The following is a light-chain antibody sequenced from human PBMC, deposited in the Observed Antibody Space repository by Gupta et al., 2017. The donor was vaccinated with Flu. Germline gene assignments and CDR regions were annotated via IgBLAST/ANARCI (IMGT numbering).Light chain of an antibody. CDR1: GSDVGGYNY. J-gene: IGLJ2*01. V-gene: IGLV2-8*01. Sequence: SVTISCTGTGSDVGGYNYVSCYQQHPGKAPMLMMCEVIRRPSGVPDRFSGSKSGTTDSLTVSGLQAEDEADYYCSSSASSNIWVFGGGTKMTVL. CDR2: EVI. CDR3: SSSASSNIWV.